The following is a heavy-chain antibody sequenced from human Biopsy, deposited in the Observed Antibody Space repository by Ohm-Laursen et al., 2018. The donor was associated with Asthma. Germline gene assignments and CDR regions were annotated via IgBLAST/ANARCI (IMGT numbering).Heavy chain of an antibody. D-gene: IGHD2-2*01. V-gene: IGHV1-69*01. CDR3: ARKAGSCISRTCYSLDF. Sequence: GSSVKLSCTSLGGTFNTYVIGWARQAPGHGLEWMGGINSVFGTTTYPQKFQDRVTITADDSTSTVYMELSSLRSEDTAVYYCARKAGSCISRTCYSLDFWGQGTLVTVSS. CDR2: INSVFGTT. CDR1: GGTFNTYV. J-gene: IGHJ4*02.